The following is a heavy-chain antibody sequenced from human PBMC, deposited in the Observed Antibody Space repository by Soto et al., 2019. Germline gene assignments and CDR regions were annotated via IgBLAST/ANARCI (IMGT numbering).Heavy chain of an antibody. Sequence: QLQLQEAGSGLVKPSQTLSLTCAVSGGSISSGGYSWSWIRQPPGKGLEWIGYIYHSGSTYYNPSLKSRVTISVDRSKNQLSLKLSSVTAEYTAVYYCARTYYYGSGSYYTEYYFDYWGQGTLVTVSS. D-gene: IGHD3-10*01. CDR3: ARTYYYGSGSYYTEYYFDY. J-gene: IGHJ4*02. V-gene: IGHV4-30-2*01. CDR1: GGSISSGGYS. CDR2: IYHSGST.